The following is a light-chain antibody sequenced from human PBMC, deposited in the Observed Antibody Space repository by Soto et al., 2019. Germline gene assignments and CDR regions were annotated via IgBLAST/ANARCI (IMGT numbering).Light chain of an antibody. CDR2: GAS. CDR1: QIVSGSY. V-gene: IGKV3-20*01. CDR3: QQYGESPLT. Sequence: EFVLTHPPGTLSLSPGEISTLSCRASQIVSGSYLAWYQQKPGQAPRLIIYGASSRATGIPDRFSGSGSGTDFTLTISRLEPEDFAVYHCQQYGESPLTFGGGTKVDIK. J-gene: IGKJ4*01.